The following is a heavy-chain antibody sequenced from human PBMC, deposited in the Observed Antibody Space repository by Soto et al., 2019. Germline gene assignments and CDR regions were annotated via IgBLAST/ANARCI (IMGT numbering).Heavy chain of an antibody. CDR3: ARASQCKSYFDCFAWLDY. CDR2: IYSSGET. V-gene: IGHV4-4*07. J-gene: IGHJ4*02. Sequence: SETLSLSVPVSSYPISGVYWPGIRQPAVKGLEWIGRIYSSGETNYNPSLTGRVIMSLDTSKNQFSLKLTSVTAADTAVYYCARASQCKSYFDCFAWLDYWGQGTLVTVSS. CDR1: SYPISGVY. D-gene: IGHD3-9*01.